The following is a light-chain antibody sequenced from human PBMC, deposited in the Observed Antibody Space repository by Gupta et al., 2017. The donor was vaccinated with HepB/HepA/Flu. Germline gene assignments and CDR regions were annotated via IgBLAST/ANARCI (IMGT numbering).Light chain of an antibody. CDR2: DAS. CDR3: QQYTDLFT. CDR1: QDIKNY. Sequence: DIQMTQSPSSLSASVGDRVTITCQASQDIKNYLSWYQVKTGKAPKLLIYDASNLETGVPSRFSGSGSGTEFTFTISSLQAEDFATYYCQQYTDLFTFGPGTKVDIK. V-gene: IGKV1-33*01. J-gene: IGKJ3*01.